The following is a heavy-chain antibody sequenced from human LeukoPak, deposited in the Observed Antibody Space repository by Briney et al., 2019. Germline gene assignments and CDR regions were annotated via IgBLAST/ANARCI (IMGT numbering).Heavy chain of an antibody. CDR2: INTNTGNP. Sequence: ASVKVSCKASGYTFISYAMNWVRQAPGQGLEWMGWINTNTGNPTYAQGFTGRFVFSLDTSISTAYLQISSLKAEDTAVYYCARVRSVWPGDALDIWGQGTMVTVSS. V-gene: IGHV7-4-1*02. J-gene: IGHJ3*02. CDR3: ARVRSVWPGDALDI. D-gene: IGHD5/OR15-5a*01. CDR1: GYTFISYA.